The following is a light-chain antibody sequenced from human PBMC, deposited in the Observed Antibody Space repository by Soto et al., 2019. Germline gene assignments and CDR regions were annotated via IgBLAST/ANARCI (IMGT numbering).Light chain of an antibody. V-gene: IGLV3-21*04. CDR3: QVWDSGSGHRV. Sequence: SYELTQPPSVSVAPGRTATITCWGNNIGSGSVHWYQQMSGQAPLLVIYYDRDRPSGIPERFSGSNSGNTATLTINRVEAGDEADYYCQVWDSGSGHRVFGGGTKLPVL. CDR1: NIGSGS. J-gene: IGLJ2*01. CDR2: YDR.